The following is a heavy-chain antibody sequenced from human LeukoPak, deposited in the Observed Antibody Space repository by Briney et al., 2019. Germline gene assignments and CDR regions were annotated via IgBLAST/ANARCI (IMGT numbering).Heavy chain of an antibody. D-gene: IGHD2-21*01. CDR2: INHSGST. CDR1: GGSFSGYY. CDR3: ARLCGGNCYSGRYYFDY. V-gene: IGHV4-34*01. J-gene: IGHJ4*02. Sequence: SETLSLTCAVYGGSFSGYYWSWIRQPPGKGLEWIGEINHSGSTNYNPSLKSRVTISVDTSKNQFSLKLSSVTAADTAVYYCARLCGGNCYSGRYYFDYWGQGTLVTVSS.